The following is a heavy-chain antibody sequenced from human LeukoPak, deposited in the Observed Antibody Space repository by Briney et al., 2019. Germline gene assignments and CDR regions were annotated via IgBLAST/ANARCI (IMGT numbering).Heavy chain of an antibody. CDR3: ARANFLYCSSTTCLFGY. Sequence: ASVKVSCKASGYTFTDYYMHWVRQAPGQGFEWMAWINPNDGDTNYAQKFQGRVTMTRDTSISTAHMEVSRLRSDDTAVYYCARANFLYCSSTTCLFGYWGQGTLVTVSS. D-gene: IGHD2-2*01. J-gene: IGHJ4*02. CDR1: GYTFTDYY. V-gene: IGHV1-2*02. CDR2: INPNDGDT.